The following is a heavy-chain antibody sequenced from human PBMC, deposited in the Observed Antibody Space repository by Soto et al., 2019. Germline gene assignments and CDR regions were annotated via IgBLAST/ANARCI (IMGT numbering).Heavy chain of an antibody. D-gene: IGHD2-2*01. CDR2: INHSGST. CDR3: ARGRKYQRSIIDY. CDR1: GGSFSGYY. J-gene: IGHJ4*02. V-gene: IGHV4-34*01. Sequence: SETLSLTCAVYGGSFSGYYWSWIRQPPGKGLEWIGEINHSGSTNYNPSLKSRVTISVDTSKNQFSLKLSSVTAADTAVYYCARGRKYQRSIIDYWGQGTLVTVSS.